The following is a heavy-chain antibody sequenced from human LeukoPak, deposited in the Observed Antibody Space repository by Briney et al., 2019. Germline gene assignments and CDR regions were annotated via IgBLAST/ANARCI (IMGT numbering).Heavy chain of an antibody. V-gene: IGHV3-20*04. J-gene: IGHJ5*02. CDR3: ARNKGVRGELDP. D-gene: IGHD3-10*01. CDR1: GFTFKDYG. Sequence: GGSLRLSCAATGFTFKDYGMHWVRQPPGKGLEWVSSINWNGGGTDYADSVKGRFTISRDNAKNSLYLQMDSLRAEDTAVYYCARNKGVRGELDPWGQGTLVTVSS. CDR2: INWNGGGT.